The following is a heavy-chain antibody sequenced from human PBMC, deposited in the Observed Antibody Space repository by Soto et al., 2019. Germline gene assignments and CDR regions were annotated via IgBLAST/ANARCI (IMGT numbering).Heavy chain of an antibody. CDR2: TWSGGRGE. D-gene: IGHD3-22*01. CDR1: GFTFSHYG. J-gene: IGHJ4*02. V-gene: IGHV3-33*06. Sequence: QVQLVESGGGVVQPGTSLRLSCAASGFTFSHYGIHWVRQAPGKVLEWVAVTWSGGRGEYYADSVRGRFTISRDNSKTTVYLQMNSLRVEDTAVYYCAKDDDTSSHYSLLDFRGQGTLVTVSS. CDR3: AKDDDTSSHYSLLDF.